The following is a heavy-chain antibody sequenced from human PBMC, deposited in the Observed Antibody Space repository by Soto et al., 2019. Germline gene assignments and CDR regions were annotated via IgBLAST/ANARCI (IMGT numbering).Heavy chain of an antibody. D-gene: IGHD3-22*01. Sequence: GGTLRLSIAASVVTFTSYAMSWVRQAPGKGLEWVSAISGSGGSTYYADSVKGRFTISRDNSKNTLYLQMNSLRAEDTAVYYCAKRKGITMIVVGPVSYWGQGTLVTVSS. CDR3: AKRKGITMIVVGPVSY. CDR2: ISGSGGST. CDR1: VVTFTSYA. J-gene: IGHJ4*02. V-gene: IGHV3-23*01.